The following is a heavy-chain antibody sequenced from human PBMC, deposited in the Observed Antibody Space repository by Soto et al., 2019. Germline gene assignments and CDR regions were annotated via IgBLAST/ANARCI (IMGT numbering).Heavy chain of an antibody. D-gene: IGHD6-13*01. CDR2: ISSSSSTI. CDR3: ASTGYSSSWYRAY. V-gene: IGHV3-48*01. J-gene: IGHJ4*02. CDR1: GFTFSSYS. Sequence: GGSLRLSCAASGFTFSSYSMNWVRQAPGKGLEWVSYISSSSSTIYYADSVKGRFTISRDNAKNSLYLQMNSLRAEDTAVYYCASTGYSSSWYRAYWGQGTLVTVSS.